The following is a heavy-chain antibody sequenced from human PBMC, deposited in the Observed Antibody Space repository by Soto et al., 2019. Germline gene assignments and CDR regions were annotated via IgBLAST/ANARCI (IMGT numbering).Heavy chain of an antibody. V-gene: IGHV1-69*12. Sequence: QVQLVQSGAEVKKPGSSVKVSCKASVGTFSSYAISWVRQAPGQGLEWMGGIIPIFGTANYAQKFQGRVTITADESTSRADMGLSSLRSEDTAVYYCARGGRGYYDSSGPPTPYYSGMDVWGQGTTVTVSS. CDR2: IIPIFGTA. CDR1: VGTFSSYA. J-gene: IGHJ6*02. CDR3: ARGGRGYYDSSGPPTPYYSGMDV. D-gene: IGHD3-22*01.